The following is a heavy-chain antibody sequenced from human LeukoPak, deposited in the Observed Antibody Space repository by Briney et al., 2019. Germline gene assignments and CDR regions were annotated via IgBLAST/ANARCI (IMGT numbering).Heavy chain of an antibody. CDR1: GYTFTGYY. J-gene: IGHJ4*02. CDR3: ARESGRYCSGGSCYGGFLGFDY. V-gene: IGHV1-2*02. D-gene: IGHD2-15*01. CDR2: INPNSGGT. Sequence: ASVKVSCKASGYTFTGYYMHWVRQAPGQGLEWMGWINPNSGGTNYAQKLQGRVTMTRDTSISTAYMELSRLRSDDTAVYYCARESGRYCSGGSCYGGFLGFDYWGQGTLVTVSS.